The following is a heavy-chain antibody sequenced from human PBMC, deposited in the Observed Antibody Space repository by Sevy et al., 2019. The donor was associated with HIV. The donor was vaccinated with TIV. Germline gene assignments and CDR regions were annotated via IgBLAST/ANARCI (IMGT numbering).Heavy chain of an antibody. CDR1: GFTLSSYV. CDR3: AGRRVGDFWSGSVRGPWAGGPLFDY. J-gene: IGHJ4*02. Sequence: GGSLRLSCAASGFTLSSYVMSWVRHSPGKGLEWVSTISHTSESSNYADSVKGRFTISRDNSKNTLYLQMNSLGVEETAVYYCAGRRVGDFWSGSVRGPWAGGPLFDYWGQGTLVTVSS. D-gene: IGHD3-3*01. CDR2: ISHTSESS. V-gene: IGHV3-23*01.